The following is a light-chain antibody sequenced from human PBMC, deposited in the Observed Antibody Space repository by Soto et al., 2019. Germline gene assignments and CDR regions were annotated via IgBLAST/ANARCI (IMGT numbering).Light chain of an antibody. Sequence: EIVLAQSPATLSLSPGDRATLSCGAIQSFSRSYLAWYQQKPGLAPRLIIYDASTRATGIPDRFSGSGSGTDFTLTISRLEPEDFAVYYCQQSGSSPITFGQGTRLEI. J-gene: IGKJ5*01. CDR1: QSFSRSY. V-gene: IGKV3D-20*01. CDR3: QQSGSSPIT. CDR2: DAS.